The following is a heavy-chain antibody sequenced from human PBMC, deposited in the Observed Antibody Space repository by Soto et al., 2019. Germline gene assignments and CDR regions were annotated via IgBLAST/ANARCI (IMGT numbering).Heavy chain of an antibody. Sequence: GESLKLSCKGSGYSFSIYWISWVRQMSGKGLEWMGRIDPSDSYTNYSPSFQGHVTISADKSISTAYLQWSSLKASDTAMYYCARHGPAAGGPMDVWGQGTTVTVSS. V-gene: IGHV5-10-1*01. CDR3: ARHGPAAGGPMDV. CDR1: GYSFSIYW. J-gene: IGHJ6*02. CDR2: IDPSDSYT. D-gene: IGHD6-13*01.